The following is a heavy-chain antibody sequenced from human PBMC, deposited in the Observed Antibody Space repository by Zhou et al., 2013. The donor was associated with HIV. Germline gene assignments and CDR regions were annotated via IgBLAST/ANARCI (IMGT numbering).Heavy chain of an antibody. CDR2: IIPILGIA. J-gene: IGHJ4*02. CDR3: ARYRLIGGGARFGYLDY. D-gene: IGHD3-16*01. CDR1: GGTFSSYA. V-gene: IGHV1-69*04. Sequence: QVQLVQSGAEVKKPGSSVKVSCKASGGTFSSYAISWVRQAPGQGLEWMGRIIPILGIANYAQKFQGRVTITADKSTSTAYMELSSLRSEDTAVYYCARYRLIGGGARFGYLDYWGQGTLVTVSS.